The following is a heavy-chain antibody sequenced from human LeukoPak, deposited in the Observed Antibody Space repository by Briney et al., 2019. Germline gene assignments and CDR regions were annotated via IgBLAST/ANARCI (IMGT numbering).Heavy chain of an antibody. Sequence: GGSLRLSCAASGFTFSSYAMHWVRQAPGKGLEWVSAISGSGGSTYYADSVKGRFTISRDNSKNTLYLQMNSLRAEDTAVYYCARGGVSGYDYQDYWGQGTLVTVSS. CDR1: GFTFSSYA. J-gene: IGHJ4*02. D-gene: IGHD5-12*01. CDR3: ARGGVSGYDYQDY. CDR2: ISGSGGST. V-gene: IGHV3-23*01.